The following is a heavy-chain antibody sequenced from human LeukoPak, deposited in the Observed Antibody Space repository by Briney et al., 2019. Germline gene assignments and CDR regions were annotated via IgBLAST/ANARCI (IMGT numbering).Heavy chain of an antibody. D-gene: IGHD3-10*01. Sequence: SETLSLTCAVSGGSISSGGYSWSWIRQPPGKGLEWIGYIYYSGSTYYNPSLKSRVTISVDTSKNQFSLKLSSVTAADTAVYYCARDVTMVRGVINWGQGTLVTVSS. CDR2: IYYSGST. CDR3: ARDVTMVRGVIN. CDR1: GGSISSGGYS. V-gene: IGHV4-30-4*07. J-gene: IGHJ4*02.